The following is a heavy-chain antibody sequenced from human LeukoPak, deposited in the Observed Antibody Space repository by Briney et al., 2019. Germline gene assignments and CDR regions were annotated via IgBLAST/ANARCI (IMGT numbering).Heavy chain of an antibody. J-gene: IGHJ4*02. V-gene: IGHV3-23*01. CDR1: GFTSTNYA. CDR2: ISGSGGST. Sequence: GGSLRLSCAASGFTSTNYAMNWVRQAPGKGLEWVSAISGSGGSTYYADSVKGRFTISRDNSKNTLYLQMNSLRAEDTAVYYCAKDGGFGNFDYWGQGTLVTVSS. CDR3: AKDGGFGNFDY. D-gene: IGHD3-10*01.